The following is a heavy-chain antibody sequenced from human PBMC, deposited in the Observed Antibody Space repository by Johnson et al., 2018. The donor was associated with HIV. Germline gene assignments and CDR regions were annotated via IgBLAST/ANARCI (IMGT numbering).Heavy chain of an antibody. J-gene: IGHJ3*02. V-gene: IGHV3-9*01. CDR3: AKGRYSSSWYLAGAFDI. D-gene: IGHD6-13*01. Sequence: VQLVESGGAVVQPGGSLRLSCAASGFIFDDHAMHWVRQAPGKGLEWVSGISWNSGNIEYGDSVKGRFPLSRDNAKNTRYLQMSSLRAEDTAIYYCAKGRYSSSWYLAGAFDIWGQGTMVTVSS. CDR2: ISWNSGNI. CDR1: GFIFDDHA.